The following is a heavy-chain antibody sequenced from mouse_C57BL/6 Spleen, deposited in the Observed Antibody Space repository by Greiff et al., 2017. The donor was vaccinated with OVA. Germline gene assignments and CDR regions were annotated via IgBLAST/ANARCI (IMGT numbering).Heavy chain of an antibody. J-gene: IGHJ3*01. Sequence: VQLVESGAELVKPGASVKLSCKASGYTFTEYTIHWVKQRSGQGLEWIGWFYPGSGSIKYNEKFKDKATLTADKSSSTVYMELSRLTSEDSAVYFCARHEAPPAVVEPGFAYWGQGTLVTVSA. D-gene: IGHD1-1*01. CDR2: FYPGSGSI. CDR3: ARHEAPPAVVEPGFAY. CDR1: GYTFTEYT. V-gene: IGHV1-62-2*01.